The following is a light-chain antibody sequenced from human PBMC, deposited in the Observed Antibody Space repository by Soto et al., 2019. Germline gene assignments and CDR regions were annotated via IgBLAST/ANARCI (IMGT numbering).Light chain of an antibody. J-gene: IGKJ1*01. CDR2: GAS. Sequence: EIVLTQSPATLPVSPGERATLSCRASQSISSNLAWYQQQPGQAPRLLIYGASTRATDIPARFSGSGSGTEFSLTISSLQSEDFAVYYCQQYNNWPRTFGKGTKV. CDR3: QQYNNWPRT. CDR1: QSISSN. V-gene: IGKV3-15*01.